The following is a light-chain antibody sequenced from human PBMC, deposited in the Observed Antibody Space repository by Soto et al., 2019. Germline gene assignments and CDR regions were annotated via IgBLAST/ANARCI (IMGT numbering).Light chain of an antibody. CDR3: QQYITAPET. Sequence: EIVLTQSPGTLSLSPVEKATLSCRASQSVSSNYLAWYQQKPGQAPRLLIYGASSRATGTPDRLSGTGSGTDFTLTISRLEPEYFAVYHCQQYITAPETFGQGTKVEIK. J-gene: IGKJ1*01. V-gene: IGKV3-20*01. CDR1: QSVSSNY. CDR2: GAS.